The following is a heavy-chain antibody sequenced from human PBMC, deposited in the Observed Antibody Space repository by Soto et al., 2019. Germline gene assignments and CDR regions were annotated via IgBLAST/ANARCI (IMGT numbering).Heavy chain of an antibody. CDR3: ARGYCSGGSCPLYYYYYYGMDV. CDR1: GYSFTSYW. CDR2: IYPGDSDT. Sequence: PGESLKISCKGSGYSFTSYWIGWVRQMPGKGLEWMGIIYPGDSDTRYSPSFQGQVTISADKSISTAYLQWSSLKASDTAMYYCARGYCSGGSCPLYYYYYYGMDVWGQGTTVTV. V-gene: IGHV5-51*01. D-gene: IGHD2-15*01. J-gene: IGHJ6*02.